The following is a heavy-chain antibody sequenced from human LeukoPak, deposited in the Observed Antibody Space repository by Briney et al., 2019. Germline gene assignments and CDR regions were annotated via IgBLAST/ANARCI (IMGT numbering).Heavy chain of an antibody. CDR1: GGSISSSSSY. J-gene: IGHJ5*02. Sequence: SETLSLTCTVSGGSISSSSSYWGCIRQPPGKGLEWIGSIYYSGSTYYNPSLKSQVTISGDTSKNQFSLKLSSVTAADRAVYYCAREVGWLQSRLFDPGGQGTLVTVSS. CDR2: IYYSGST. D-gene: IGHD5-24*01. CDR3: AREVGWLQSRLFDP. V-gene: IGHV4-39*07.